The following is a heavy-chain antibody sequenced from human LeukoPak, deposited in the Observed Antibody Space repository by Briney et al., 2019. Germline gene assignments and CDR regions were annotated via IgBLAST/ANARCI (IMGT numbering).Heavy chain of an antibody. Sequence: SETLSLTCTVSGGSISSYYWSWFRQPPGKGLEWIGHIYYSGSTNYNPSLKSRVTISVDTSKNQISLKLSSVTAADTAVYYCARLAYCGADCYLPDYWGRGTLVTVSS. CDR1: GGSISSYY. CDR2: IYYSGST. D-gene: IGHD2-21*02. V-gene: IGHV4-59*01. CDR3: ARLAYCGADCYLPDY. J-gene: IGHJ4*02.